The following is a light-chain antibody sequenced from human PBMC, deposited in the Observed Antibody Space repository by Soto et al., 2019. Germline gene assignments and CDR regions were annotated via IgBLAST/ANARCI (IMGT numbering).Light chain of an antibody. J-gene: IGKJ5*01. CDR3: QQYSTYPRP. Sequence: DIRLTQSPSSLSASVGDRVTITGRASQGVGTFLAWYQHKPGKAPKSLIKTASTLQSGVPSRFSGSGSGTDFTLTISSLQPEDVATYYCQQYSTYPRPFGQGTRVDLK. V-gene: IGKV1D-16*01. CDR1: QGVGTF. CDR2: TAS.